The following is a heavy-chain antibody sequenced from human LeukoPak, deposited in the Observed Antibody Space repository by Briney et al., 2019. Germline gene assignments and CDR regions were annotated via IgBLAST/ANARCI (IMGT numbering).Heavy chain of an antibody. J-gene: IGHJ4*02. CDR3: ARDLRVYDSSGYLDY. Sequence: GGSLRLSCAASGFTFRSYAMHWVRQAPGKGLEWVAVISYDGSNKYYADSVKGRFTISRDNSKNTLYLQMNSLRAEDTAVYYCARDLRVYDSSGYLDYWGQGTLVTVSS. V-gene: IGHV3-30-3*01. CDR2: ISYDGSNK. CDR1: GFTFRSYA. D-gene: IGHD3-22*01.